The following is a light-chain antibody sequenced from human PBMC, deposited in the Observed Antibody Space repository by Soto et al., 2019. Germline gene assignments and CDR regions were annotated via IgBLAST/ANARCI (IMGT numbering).Light chain of an antibody. CDR2: DAS. CDR3: QEYGTSRT. CDR1: QSISSW. J-gene: IGKJ1*01. Sequence: SASVGDRVTITCRASQSISSWLAWYQQKPGKAPKLLIYDASSLESGVPSRFSGSGSGTDFTLTISRLEPEDFAVYYCQEYGTSRTFGQGTKVDIK. V-gene: IGKV1-5*01.